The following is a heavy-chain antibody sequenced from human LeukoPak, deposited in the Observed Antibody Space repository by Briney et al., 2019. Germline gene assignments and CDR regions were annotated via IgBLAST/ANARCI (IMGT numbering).Heavy chain of an antibody. Sequence: ASVKVSFKASGYTFTIYDINWVRQATGQGLEWMGWMNPNSGNTGYAQKLQGRVTITRNTSISTAYMEPSSLRSEDTAVYYCAREQYCSGGSCYWFDPWGQGTLVTVSS. CDR2: MNPNSGNT. J-gene: IGHJ5*02. CDR1: GYTFTIYD. D-gene: IGHD2-15*01. CDR3: AREQYCSGGSCYWFDP. V-gene: IGHV1-8*01.